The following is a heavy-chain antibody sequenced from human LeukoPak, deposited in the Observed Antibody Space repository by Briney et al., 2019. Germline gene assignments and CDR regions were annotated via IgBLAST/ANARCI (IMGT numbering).Heavy chain of an antibody. V-gene: IGHV3-21*01. Sequence: GGTLRLSCAASGVTFSSYSMNWVRQAPGKGLEWVSSISSSSSNIYYADSVKGRFTISRDNAKNSLYLKMNSLRAEDTAVYYCARDLSEYYYDSSGYCVYWGQGTLVTVSS. D-gene: IGHD3-22*01. CDR2: ISSSSSNI. J-gene: IGHJ4*02. CDR1: GVTFSSYS. CDR3: ARDLSEYYYDSSGYCVY.